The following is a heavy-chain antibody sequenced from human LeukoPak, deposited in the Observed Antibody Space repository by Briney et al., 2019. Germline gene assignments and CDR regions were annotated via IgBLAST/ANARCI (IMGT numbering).Heavy chain of an antibody. CDR1: GGSISSYY. Sequence: SETLSLTCTVSGGSISSYYWSWIRQPPGKGLEWIGYIYYSGSTNYNPSLKSRVTISVDTSKNQFSLKLSSVTAADTAVYYCARSGVVGATTGYYYYYMDVWGKGTTVTVSS. J-gene: IGHJ6*03. CDR3: ARSGVVGATTGYYYYYMDV. D-gene: IGHD1-26*01. CDR2: IYYSGST. V-gene: IGHV4-59*08.